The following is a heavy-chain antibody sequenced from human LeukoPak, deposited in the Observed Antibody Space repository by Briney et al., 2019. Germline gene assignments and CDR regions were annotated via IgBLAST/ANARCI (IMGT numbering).Heavy chain of an antibody. CDR2: ISSSSSYI. CDR1: GFTFSSYE. D-gene: IGHD6-19*01. V-gene: IGHV3-21*01. Sequence: GGSLRLSCAASGFTFSSYEMNWVRQAPGKGLEWVSSISSSSSYIYYADSVKGRFTISRDNAKNSLYLQMNSLRAEDTAVYYCARDIAVAGKDGDYWGQGTLVTVS. CDR3: ARDIAVAGKDGDY. J-gene: IGHJ4*02.